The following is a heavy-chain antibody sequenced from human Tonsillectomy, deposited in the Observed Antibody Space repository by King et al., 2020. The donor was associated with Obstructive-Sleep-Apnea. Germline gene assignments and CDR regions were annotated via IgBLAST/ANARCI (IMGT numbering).Heavy chain of an antibody. CDR3: AKDPASIYSSSWYGDNWFDP. D-gene: IGHD6-13*01. CDR1: GFTFSSYG. J-gene: IGHJ5*02. V-gene: IGHV3-30*18. CDR2: ISYDGSNK. Sequence: VQLVESGGGVVQPGRSLRLSCAASGFTFSSYGMHWVRQAPGKALEWVAVISYDGSNKYYADSVKGRFTISRDNSKNTLYLQMNSLRAEDTAVYYCAKDPASIYSSSWYGDNWFDPWGQGTLVTVSS.